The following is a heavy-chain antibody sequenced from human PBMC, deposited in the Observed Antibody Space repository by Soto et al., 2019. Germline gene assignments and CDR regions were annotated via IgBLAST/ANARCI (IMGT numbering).Heavy chain of an antibody. J-gene: IGHJ4*02. CDR1: GGSFSGYY. Sequence: SETLSLTCAVYGGSFSGYYWSWIRQPPGKGLEWIGEINHSGSTNYNPSLKSRVTISVDTSKNQFSLKLSSVTAADTAVYYCARVRPRGYCSGGSCYGHIDYWGQGALVTVSS. V-gene: IGHV4-34*01. D-gene: IGHD2-15*01. CDR3: ARVRPRGYCSGGSCYGHIDY. CDR2: INHSGST.